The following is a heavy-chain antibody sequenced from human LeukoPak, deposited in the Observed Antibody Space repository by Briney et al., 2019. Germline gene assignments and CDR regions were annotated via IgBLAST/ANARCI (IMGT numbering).Heavy chain of an antibody. V-gene: IGHV1-2*02. J-gene: IGHJ4*02. D-gene: IGHD6-13*01. Sequence: ASVKVSCKASGYTFTGYYMHWVRQAPGQGLEWMGWINPNSGGTNYAQKFQGRVTMTRDTSISTAYMELSGLRSDDTAVYYCAKTYQIAAAGYFDYWGQGTLVTVSS. CDR1: GYTFTGYY. CDR2: INPNSGGT. CDR3: AKTYQIAAAGYFDY.